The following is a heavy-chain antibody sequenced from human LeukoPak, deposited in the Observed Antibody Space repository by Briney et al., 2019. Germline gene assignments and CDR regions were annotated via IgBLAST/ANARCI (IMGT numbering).Heavy chain of an antibody. D-gene: IGHD1-7*01. CDR3: ARGDNWNSYYYYYMVV. V-gene: IGHV3-48*04. J-gene: IGHJ6*03. CDR1: GFTFSSYS. Sequence: GGSLRLSCAASGFTFSSYSMNWVRQAPGKWLEWVSYISTSSTIYYADSVKGRFTISRDNAKNSLYLQMNRLRAEDTAMYYCARGDNWNSYYYYYMVVSGKGTTVTVSS. CDR2: ISTSSTI.